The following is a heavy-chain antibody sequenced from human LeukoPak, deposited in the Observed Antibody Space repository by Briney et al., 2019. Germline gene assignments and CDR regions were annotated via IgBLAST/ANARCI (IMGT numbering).Heavy chain of an antibody. CDR2: IWYDGSNK. D-gene: IGHD3-10*01. J-gene: IGHJ4*02. V-gene: IGHV3-33*01. CDR3: ARDGTVGDY. Sequence: GGSLRLSCAASGFTFSSYGMHWFRQDPGKGLEWVAVIWYDGSNKYYADSVKGRFTISRDNSKNTLYLQMNSLRAEDTAVYYCARDGTVGDYWGQGTLVTVSS. CDR1: GFTFSSYG.